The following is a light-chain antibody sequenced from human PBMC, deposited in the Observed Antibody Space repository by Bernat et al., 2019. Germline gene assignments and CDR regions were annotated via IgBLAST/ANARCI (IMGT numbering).Light chain of an antibody. CDR2: AAS. CDR3: QQYDNSGWT. Sequence: EIVLTQSPGTLSLSPGESATLSCRASPSVISAYLAWYQQKPGQAPRLLIYAASHRATGIPDRFSGSGSGTDFNLTISRLEPEDFAVYYCQQYDNSGWTVGQGTEVEMK. CDR1: PSVISAY. J-gene: IGKJ1*01. V-gene: IGKV3-20*01.